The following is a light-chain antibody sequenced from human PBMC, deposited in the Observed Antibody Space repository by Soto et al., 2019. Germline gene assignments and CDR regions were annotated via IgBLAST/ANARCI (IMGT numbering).Light chain of an antibody. V-gene: IGKV1-33*01. J-gene: IGKJ1*01. CDR1: QDIATY. Sequence: IQMTQSPSSLSASLGKRGALTCQACQDIATYLNWYQHKPGKAPNLLIYDAAKLETGVPSRFSGGGSGTHFTFTISNLQPEDIATYYCQQYDNPPPTWTFGQGTKVDIK. CDR2: DAA. CDR3: QQYDNPPPTWT.